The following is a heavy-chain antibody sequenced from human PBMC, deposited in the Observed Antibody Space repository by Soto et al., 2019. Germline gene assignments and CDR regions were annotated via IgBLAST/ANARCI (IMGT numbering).Heavy chain of an antibody. J-gene: IGHJ5*02. D-gene: IGHD3-3*01. CDR3: AKDGPYDFWSGYPLNWFDP. CDR1: GFTFSSYA. Sequence: PGGSLRLSCAASGFTFSSYAMSWVRQAPGKGLEWVSAISGSGGSTYYADSVKGRFTISRDNSKNTLYLQMNSLRAEDTAVYYCAKDGPYDFWSGYPLNWFDPWGQGTLVTVSS. CDR2: ISGSGGST. V-gene: IGHV3-23*01.